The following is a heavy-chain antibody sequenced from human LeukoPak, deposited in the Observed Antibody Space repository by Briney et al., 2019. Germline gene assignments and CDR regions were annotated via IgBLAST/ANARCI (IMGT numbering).Heavy chain of an antibody. D-gene: IGHD4-17*01. V-gene: IGHV3-11*06. CDR2: ISTSSSYT. Sequence: GGSLRLSCAASGFTFSDYYMSWIRQAPGNGLEWVSYISTSSSYTNYADSVKGRFTISRDNSKNTLYLQMNSLRAEDTAVYYCAKAHGDYYYYGMDVWGQGTTVTVSS. J-gene: IGHJ6*02. CDR1: GFTFSDYY. CDR3: AKAHGDYYYYGMDV.